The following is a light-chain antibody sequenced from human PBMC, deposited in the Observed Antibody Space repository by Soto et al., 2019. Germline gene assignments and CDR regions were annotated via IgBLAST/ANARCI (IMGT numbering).Light chain of an antibody. CDR2: SDN. J-gene: IGLJ2*01. CDR1: GSNIGSNT. V-gene: IGLV1-44*01. Sequence: QSVLTQPTSASGTPGQRVTISAYGSGSNIGSNTVTWYQQLPGTSPKLLIHSDNERHSGVPDRFSDAKNGNSASLGISGLQSGDEADWCVSAWEVSLYGQVFGGGTKLTVL. CDR3: SAWEVSLYGQV.